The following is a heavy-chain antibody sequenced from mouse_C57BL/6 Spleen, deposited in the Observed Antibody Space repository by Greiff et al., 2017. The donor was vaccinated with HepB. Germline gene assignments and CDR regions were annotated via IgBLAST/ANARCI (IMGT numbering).Heavy chain of an antibody. CDR1: GYAFTNYL. CDR3: ARSNYYGSSYGGYYYAMDY. V-gene: IGHV1-54*01. CDR2: INPGSGGT. D-gene: IGHD1-1*01. Sequence: QVQLQQSGAELVRPGTSVKVSCKASGYAFTNYLIEWVKQRPGQGLEWIGVINPGSGGTNYNEKFKGKATLTADKSASTADMQLSSLTSEDSAVYFCARSNYYGSSYGGYYYAMDYWGQGTSVTVSS. J-gene: IGHJ4*01.